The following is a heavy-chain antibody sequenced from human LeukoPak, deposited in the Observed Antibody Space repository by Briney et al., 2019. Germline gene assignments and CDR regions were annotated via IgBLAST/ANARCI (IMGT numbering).Heavy chain of an antibody. CDR2: ISYDGSNK. V-gene: IGHV3-30*04. D-gene: IGHD6-19*01. J-gene: IGHJ4*02. CDR3: ASSLPGYSSGWYGIDY. Sequence: GALRLSCAASGFTFSSYAMHWVRQAPGKGLEWVAVISYDGSNKYYADSVKGRFTISRDNSKNTLYLQMNSLRAEDTAVYYCASSLPGYSSGWYGIDYWGQGTLVTVSS. CDR1: GFTFSSYA.